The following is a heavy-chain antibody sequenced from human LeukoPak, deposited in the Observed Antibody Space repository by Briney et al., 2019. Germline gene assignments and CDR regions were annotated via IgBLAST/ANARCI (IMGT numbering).Heavy chain of an antibody. V-gene: IGHV3-7*01. CDR3: AGGPGFLIDC. Sequence: GGSLRLSCAASGFTFSSYWMSWVRQAPGKGLEWVANIKQDGSEKHYVDSVKGRLTISRDNTKNLLYLQMNSLRVEDTAVYYCAGGPGFLIDCWGQGTLVTVSS. D-gene: IGHD3-3*01. CDR1: GFTFSSYW. CDR2: IKQDGSEK. J-gene: IGHJ4*02.